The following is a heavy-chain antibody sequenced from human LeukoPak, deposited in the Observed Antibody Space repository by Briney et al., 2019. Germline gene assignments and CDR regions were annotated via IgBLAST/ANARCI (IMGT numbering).Heavy chain of an antibody. CDR2: ICYSGST. CDR3: ARVGRAAAGTSAFDI. V-gene: IGHV4-59*01. CDR1: GGSISSYY. Sequence: SETLSLTCTVSGGSISSYYWSWIRQRPGKGLEWIGYICYSGSTNYNPSLKSRVTISVDTSKNQFSLKLSSVTAADTAVYYCARVGRAAAGTSAFDIWGQGTMVTVSS. J-gene: IGHJ3*02. D-gene: IGHD6-13*01.